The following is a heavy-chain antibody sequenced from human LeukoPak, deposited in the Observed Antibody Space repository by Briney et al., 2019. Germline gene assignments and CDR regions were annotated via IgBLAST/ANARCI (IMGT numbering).Heavy chain of an antibody. CDR1: GASISGYF. CDR2: INHSGST. J-gene: IGHJ3*02. D-gene: IGHD4-11*01. Sequence: PETLSLTCTVSGASISGYFWSWIRQPPGKGLEWIGEINHSGSTNYNPSLKSRVTISVDTSKNQFSLKLSSVTAADTAVYYCARRPRRNYAFDIWGQGTMVTVSS. CDR3: ARRPRRNYAFDI. V-gene: IGHV4-34*01.